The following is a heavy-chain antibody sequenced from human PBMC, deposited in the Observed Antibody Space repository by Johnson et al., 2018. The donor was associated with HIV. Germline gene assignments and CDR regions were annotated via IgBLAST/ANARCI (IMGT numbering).Heavy chain of an antibody. CDR3: AKGGIIHDAFDI. V-gene: IGHV3-30*04. CDR2: ISYDGSNK. Sequence: QVQLVESGGGVVQPGRSLRLSCVVSGFTFSSYTMHWVRQAPGKGLEWVAVISYDGSNKYFADSVKGRFTISRHNSKNTLYLQLNSLRAEDKAVYYCAKGGIIHDAFDIWGQGTMVTVSS. J-gene: IGHJ3*02. D-gene: IGHD1-1*01. CDR1: GFTFSSYT.